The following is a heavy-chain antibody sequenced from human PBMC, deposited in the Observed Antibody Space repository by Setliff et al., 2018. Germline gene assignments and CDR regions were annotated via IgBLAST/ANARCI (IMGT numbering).Heavy chain of an antibody. CDR1: GYTFTSYA. CDR2: INTNTGNP. J-gene: IGHJ3*02. Sequence: ASVKVSCKASGYTFTSYAMNWVRQAPGQGLEWMGWINTNTGNPTYAQGFTGRFVFSLDTSVSTAYLQISSLKAEDTATYYCAHRLPKISAGGTAAFDIWGQGTMVTVSS. V-gene: IGHV7-4-1*02. CDR3: AHRLPKISAGGTAAFDI. D-gene: IGHD6-13*01.